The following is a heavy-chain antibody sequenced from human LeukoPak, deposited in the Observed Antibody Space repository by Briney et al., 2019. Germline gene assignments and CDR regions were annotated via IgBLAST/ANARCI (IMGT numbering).Heavy chain of an antibody. CDR1: GGSISSSSYY. D-gene: IGHD4-17*01. J-gene: IGHJ6*03. CDR2: IYYSGST. V-gene: IGHV4-39*01. CDR3: ARVNGDYYYYYYMDV. Sequence: SETLSLTCTVSGGSISSSSYYWGWIRQPPGKGLEWIGSIYYSGSTYYNPSLKSRVTISVDTSKNQFSLKLSSVTAADTAVYYCARVNGDYYYYYYMDVWGKGTTVTVSS.